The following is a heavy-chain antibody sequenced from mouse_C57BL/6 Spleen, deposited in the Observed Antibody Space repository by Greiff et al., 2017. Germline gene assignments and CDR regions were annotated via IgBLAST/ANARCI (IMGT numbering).Heavy chain of an antibody. V-gene: IGHV1-7*01. CDR2: IYPSSGYT. Sequence: QVQLQQSGAELAKPGASVQLSCKASGYTFTSYWMHWVTQRPGPGLEWIGYIYPSSGYTKYNQKFKDKATLTADKSSSTAYMQLSSLTYEDSAGYDCARGLDRWCAYWGQGTLVTVSA. CDR3: ARGLDRWCAY. J-gene: IGHJ3*01. CDR1: GYTFTSYW.